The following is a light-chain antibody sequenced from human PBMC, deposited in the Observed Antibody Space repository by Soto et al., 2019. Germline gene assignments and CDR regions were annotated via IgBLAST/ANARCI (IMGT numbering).Light chain of an antibody. Sequence: QSALTQPPSASGSPGQSVTISCTGTSSDVGGYNYVSWYQQHPGKAPKLMIYGVSKRPSGVPDRFSGSKSGNTASLTVSGLQAEDEADYYCSSYAGSNNGDVVFGGGTQLTVL. V-gene: IGLV2-8*01. CDR2: GVS. J-gene: IGLJ2*01. CDR1: SSDVGGYNY. CDR3: SSYAGSNNGDVV.